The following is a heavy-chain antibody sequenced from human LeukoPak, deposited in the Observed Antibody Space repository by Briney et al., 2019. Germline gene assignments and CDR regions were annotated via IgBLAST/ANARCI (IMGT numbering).Heavy chain of an antibody. CDR3: ARIGYCSGGSCYGDYYGMDV. Sequence: SETLSLTCTVSGGSISSYYWSWIRQPPGKGLEWIGYIYYSGGTNYNPSLKSRVTISVDTSKNQFSLKLSSVTAADTAVYYCARIGYCSGGSCYGDYYGMDVWGQGTTVTVSS. CDR2: IYYSGGT. V-gene: IGHV4-59*08. CDR1: GGSISSYY. J-gene: IGHJ6*02. D-gene: IGHD2-15*01.